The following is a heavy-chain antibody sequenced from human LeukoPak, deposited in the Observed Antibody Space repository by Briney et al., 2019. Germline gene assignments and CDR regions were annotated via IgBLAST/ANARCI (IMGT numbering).Heavy chain of an antibody. D-gene: IGHD3-16*01. Sequence: GGSVRLSCAASGFTFSNSAMSWVRQAPGKGLEWVSAINGGGGSTYYADSVKGRFTISRDNSKNTLYLQMNSLRAEDTAVYYCAKAPGGIVAYWGQGTLVTVSS. CDR1: GFTFSNSA. CDR3: AKAPGGIVAY. V-gene: IGHV3-23*01. CDR2: INGGGGST. J-gene: IGHJ4*02.